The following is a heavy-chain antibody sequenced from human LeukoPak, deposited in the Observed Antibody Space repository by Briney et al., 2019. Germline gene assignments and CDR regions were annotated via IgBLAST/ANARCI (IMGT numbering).Heavy chain of an antibody. CDR3: ARGAPITIFGVVITHRAYFDY. CDR2: INHIVST. CDR1: GGSFSGYY. J-gene: IGHJ4*02. V-gene: IGHV4-34*01. D-gene: IGHD3-3*01. Sequence: SETLSLTCAVYGGSFSGYYWSWIRQPPGKGLEWIGEINHIVSTNYNPSLKSRVTISVRASKNQFSLKLCSVTAADSAVYYCARGAPITIFGVVITHRAYFDYWGQGTLVTASS.